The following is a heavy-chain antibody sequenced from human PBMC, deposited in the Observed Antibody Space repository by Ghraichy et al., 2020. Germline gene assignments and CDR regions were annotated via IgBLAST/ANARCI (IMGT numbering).Heavy chain of an antibody. D-gene: IGHD1-1*01. J-gene: IGHJ4*02. CDR2: ITGNGYNG. CDR3: AKDASTTGTACGFEA. CDR1: GFRFSHYA. V-gene: IGHV3-23*01. Sequence: GGSLRLSCAASGFRFSHYAMHWVRQAPGKGLEWVSTITGNGYNGYYVDAVKGRFTISRDNSKDTLYLEMKSLRAEDTAIYYCAKDASTTGTACGFEAWGPGTLVTVSS.